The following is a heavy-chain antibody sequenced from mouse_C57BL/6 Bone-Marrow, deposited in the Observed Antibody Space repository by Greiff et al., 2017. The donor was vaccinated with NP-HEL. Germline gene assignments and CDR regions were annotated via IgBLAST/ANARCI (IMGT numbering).Heavy chain of an antibody. D-gene: IGHD2-5*01. Sequence: VKLMESGAELARPGASVKMSCKASGYTFTSYTMHWVKQRPGQGLEWIGYINPSSGYTKYNQKFKDKATLTADKSSSTAYMQLSSLTSEDSAVYYCARRDYSNYYWYFDVWGTGTTVTVSS. CDR3: ARRDYSNYYWYFDV. CDR1: GYTFTSYT. J-gene: IGHJ1*03. CDR2: INPSSGYT. V-gene: IGHV1-4*01.